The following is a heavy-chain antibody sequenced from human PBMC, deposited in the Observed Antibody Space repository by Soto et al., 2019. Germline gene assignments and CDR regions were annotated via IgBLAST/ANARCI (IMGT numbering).Heavy chain of an antibody. CDR1: GFTFSSYV. CDR2: ISGTGGT. Sequence: EVQLWESGGGFVQPGGSLRLSCAVSGFTFSSYVMSWVRQAPGKGLEWVSAISGTGGTYYADSVKGRFTISIDNSKSAPDWQMIGLRDEDTAVYYWAKVRRVAYCSGGTCYSPDYWGQGTLGIVSS. J-gene: IGHJ4*02. V-gene: IGHV3-23*01. D-gene: IGHD2-15*01. CDR3: AKVRRVAYCSGGTCYSPDY.